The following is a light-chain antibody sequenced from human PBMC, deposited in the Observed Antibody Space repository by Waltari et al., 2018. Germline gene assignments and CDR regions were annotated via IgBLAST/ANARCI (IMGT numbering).Light chain of an antibody. V-gene: IGKV1-5*03. CDR3: QQYSSFST. Sequence: DIQMTQSPSTLSASVGDRVTISCRASQNVGTWLAWYQQKPGKAPKLMIYMASSLESGVPSRVSGSGSGTEFTLTISSLQPDDFATYYCQQYSSFSTFGQGTKV. J-gene: IGKJ2*01. CDR2: MAS. CDR1: QNVGTW.